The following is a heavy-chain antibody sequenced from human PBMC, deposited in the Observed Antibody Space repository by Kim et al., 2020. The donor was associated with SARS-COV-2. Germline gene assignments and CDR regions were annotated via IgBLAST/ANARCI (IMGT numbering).Heavy chain of an antibody. J-gene: IGHJ4*02. D-gene: IGHD3-9*01. V-gene: IGHV3-21*01. CDR1: GFTFSSYS. CDR3: ARVHEALIRDILTGYPYYFDY. Sequence: GGSLRLSCAASGFTFSSYSMNWVRQAPGKGLEWVSSISSSSSYIYYADSVKGRFTISRDNAKNSLYLQMNSLRAEDTAVYYCARVHEALIRDILTGYPYYFDYWGQGTLVTVSS. CDR2: ISSSSSYI.